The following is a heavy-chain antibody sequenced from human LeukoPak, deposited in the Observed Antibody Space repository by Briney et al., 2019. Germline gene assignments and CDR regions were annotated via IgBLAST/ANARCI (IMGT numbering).Heavy chain of an antibody. J-gene: IGHJ4*02. CDR1: GFTFSSYW. CDR2: IKQDGSEK. Sequence: GGSLRLSCAASGFTFSSYWMSWVRQAPGKGLEWVANIKQDGSEKYYVDSVKGRFTISRDNAKNSLYLQMNSLGAEDTAVYYCARDPAVVGATSFDYWGQGTLVTVSS. D-gene: IGHD1-26*01. V-gene: IGHV3-7*01. CDR3: ARDPAVVGATSFDY.